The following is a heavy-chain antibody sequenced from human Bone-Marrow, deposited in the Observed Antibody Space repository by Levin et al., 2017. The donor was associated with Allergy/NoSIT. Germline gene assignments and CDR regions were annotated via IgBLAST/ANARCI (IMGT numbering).Heavy chain of an antibody. D-gene: IGHD4-17*01. CDR3: ARDYVYGDLVD. CDR1: GFPFTDYA. J-gene: IGHJ4*02. Sequence: LSLPCAASGFPFTDYALHWVRQAPGKGLEWVAVIWHDGSNKYYADSVKGRLTISRDNSKNTLYLQMNSLRAEDTAVYYCARDYVYGDLVDWGQGTLVTVSS. V-gene: IGHV3-33*01. CDR2: IWHDGSNK.